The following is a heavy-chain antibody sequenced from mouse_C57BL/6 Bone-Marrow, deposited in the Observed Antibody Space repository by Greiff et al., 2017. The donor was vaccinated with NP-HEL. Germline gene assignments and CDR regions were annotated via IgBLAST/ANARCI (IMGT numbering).Heavy chain of an antibody. J-gene: IGHJ4*01. CDR3: ATYYDNCGDLDY. Sequence: QVQLQQPGAELVRPGTSVKLSCTASGYTFTSYWMHWVQQRPGQGLEWIGVIDPSDSYTNYNQKFKGKSTLSIDKSSSTAYMQLSSLTSEDSADYYGATYYDNCGDLDYWGQGTTVTVSS. CDR1: GYTFTSYW. D-gene: IGHD2-10*01. V-gene: IGHV1-59*01. CDR2: IDPSDSYT.